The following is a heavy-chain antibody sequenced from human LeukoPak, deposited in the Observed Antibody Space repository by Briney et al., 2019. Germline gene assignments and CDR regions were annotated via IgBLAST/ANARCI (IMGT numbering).Heavy chain of an antibody. CDR3: ARGTDCSSTSCTVFYGMDV. D-gene: IGHD2-2*01. V-gene: IGHV1-69*13. CDR1: GGTFSSYA. Sequence: ASVKVSCKASGGTFSSYAISWVRQAPGQGLEWMGGIIPIFGTANYAQKFQGRVTITADESTSTAYMELSSLRSEDTAVYYCARGTDCSSTSCTVFYGMDVWGQGTTVTVSS. J-gene: IGHJ6*02. CDR2: IIPIFGTA.